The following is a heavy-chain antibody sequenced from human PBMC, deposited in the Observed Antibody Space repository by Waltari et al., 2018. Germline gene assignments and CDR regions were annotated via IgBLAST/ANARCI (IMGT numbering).Heavy chain of an antibody. D-gene: IGHD3-22*01. V-gene: IGHV4-61*01. CDR1: GGSVSSGSYY. Sequence: QVQLQESGPGLVKPSETLSLTCTVSGGSVSSGSYYWRWIRPPPGTGLEWIGYIYYSGSTNYNPSLKSRVTISVDTSKNQFSLKLSSVTAADTAVYYCARGQYDSSGYYYKRWFDPWGQGTLVTVSS. J-gene: IGHJ5*02. CDR3: ARGQYDSSGYYYKRWFDP. CDR2: IYYSGST.